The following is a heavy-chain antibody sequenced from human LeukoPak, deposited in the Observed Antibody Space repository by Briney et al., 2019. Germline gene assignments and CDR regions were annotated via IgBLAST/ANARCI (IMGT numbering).Heavy chain of an antibody. CDR1: GGPINSYY. CDR2: IYYSGST. Sequence: SETLSLTCTVSGGPINSYYWSWIRQPPGKGLEWIGYIYYSGSTNYNPSLKSRVTISVDTSKNQFSLKLSSVTAADTAVFYCARVASGYDVFDIWGQGTMVTVSS. V-gene: IGHV4-59*01. J-gene: IGHJ3*02. D-gene: IGHD3-3*01. CDR3: ARVASGYDVFDI.